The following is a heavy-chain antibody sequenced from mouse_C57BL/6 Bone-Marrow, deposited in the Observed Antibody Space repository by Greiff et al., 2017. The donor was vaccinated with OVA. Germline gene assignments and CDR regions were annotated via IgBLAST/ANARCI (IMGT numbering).Heavy chain of an antibody. CDR3: AKNYCGSSYVDY. J-gene: IGHJ2*01. D-gene: IGHD1-1*01. V-gene: IGHV2-5*01. CDR2: IWSGGST. CDR1: GFSLTSYG. Sequence: QVHVKQSGPGLVQPSQSLSITCTVSGFSLTSYGVPWVRQSPGKGLEWLGVIWSGGSTDYNADFMYSLSITKANYKSLLFFKMNSLQADDTAIDYSAKNYCGSSYVDYWGQGTTLTVSS.